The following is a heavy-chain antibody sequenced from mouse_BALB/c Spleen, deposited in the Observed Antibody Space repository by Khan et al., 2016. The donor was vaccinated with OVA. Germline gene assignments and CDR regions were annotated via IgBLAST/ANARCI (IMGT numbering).Heavy chain of an antibody. CDR3: AGPPYFSYTLDY. CDR1: GYTFTNYG. J-gene: IGHJ4*01. Sequence: QIQLVQSGPELKKPGETVKISCKASGYTFTNYGMNWVKQSPGKALKWMGWINTYTGEPTYADDFKGRFAFSLETYASTAYLQINNLHNDDTATYFCAGPPYFSYTLDYWGQGTSVTVSS. V-gene: IGHV9-3-1*01. CDR2: INTYTGEP. D-gene: IGHD2-10*01.